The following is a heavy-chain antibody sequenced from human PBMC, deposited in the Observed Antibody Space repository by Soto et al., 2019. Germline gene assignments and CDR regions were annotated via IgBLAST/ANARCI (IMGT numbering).Heavy chain of an antibody. CDR2: ISYDGTNK. CDR1: GFTFSSYT. J-gene: IGHJ4*02. V-gene: IGHV3-30-3*01. Sequence: PGGSLRLSCAASGFTFSSYTMHWVGQAPGKGLEWVAVISYDGTNKYYADSVQGRFTISRDNSKNTLYLQMNSLRTEDTAVYYCARDMAVAGKLGNFDYWGQGTLVTVSS. CDR3: ARDMAVAGKLGNFDY. D-gene: IGHD6-19*01.